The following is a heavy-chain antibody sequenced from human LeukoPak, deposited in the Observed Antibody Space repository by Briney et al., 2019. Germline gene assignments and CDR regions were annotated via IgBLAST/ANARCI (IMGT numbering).Heavy chain of an antibody. D-gene: IGHD6-19*01. J-gene: IGHJ4*02. V-gene: IGHV3-23*01. Sequence: GGSLRLSCEASGFTFSSYAMGWVRQAPGKGLEWVSVTSESGGSTHYADSVKGRFTIYRDNSKNTLYLQMNSLRAEDTAVYYCARRSGIAVAGAFDYWGQGTLVTVSS. CDR3: ARRSGIAVAGAFDY. CDR2: TSESGGST. CDR1: GFTFSSYA.